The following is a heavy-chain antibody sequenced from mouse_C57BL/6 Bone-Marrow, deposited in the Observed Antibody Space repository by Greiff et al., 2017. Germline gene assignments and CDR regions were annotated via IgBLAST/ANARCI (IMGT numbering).Heavy chain of an antibody. CDR1: GFNIKDDY. D-gene: IGHD1-1*01. V-gene: IGHV14-4*01. CDR2: IDPENGDT. CDR3: TTGGSSYYWYFDV. J-gene: IGHJ1*03. Sequence: EVKLVESGAELVRPGASVKLSCTASGFNIKDDYMHWVKQRPEHGLEWIGWIDPENGDTEYASKFQGKATITADTSSNTAYLQLSSLTSEDTAVYYCTTGGSSYYWYFDVWGTVTTVTVSS.